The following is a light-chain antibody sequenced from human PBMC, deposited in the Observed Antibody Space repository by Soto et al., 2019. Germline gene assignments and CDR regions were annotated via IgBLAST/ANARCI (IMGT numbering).Light chain of an antibody. CDR1: QSVSSSY. CDR2: GAS. V-gene: IGKV3-20*01. Sequence: EFVLTQSPGTLSLSPGERATLSCRASQSVSSSYLAWYQQKPGQAPRILIYGASTRATGIPDRFSGSGSGTDFTLTISRREHEDFALYYCQQYGSSPPLTFGGGTKVEIK. CDR3: QQYGSSPPLT. J-gene: IGKJ4*01.